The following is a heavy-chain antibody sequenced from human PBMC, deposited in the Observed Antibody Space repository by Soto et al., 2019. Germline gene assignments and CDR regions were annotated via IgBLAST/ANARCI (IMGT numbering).Heavy chain of an antibody. J-gene: IGHJ4*02. D-gene: IGHD5-18*01. Sequence: ASVKVSCKASGGTFSSYAISWVRQAPGQGLEWMGGIIPIFGTANYAQKFQGRVTITADESTSTAYMELSSLRSEDAAVYYCARDLVYSYGYEYWGQGTLVTAPQ. V-gene: IGHV1-69*13. CDR1: GGTFSSYA. CDR2: IIPIFGTA. CDR3: ARDLVYSYGYEY.